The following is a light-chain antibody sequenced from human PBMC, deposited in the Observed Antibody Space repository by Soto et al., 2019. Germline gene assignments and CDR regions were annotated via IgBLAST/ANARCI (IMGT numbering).Light chain of an antibody. CDR1: SSDVGSYDY. J-gene: IGLJ3*02. CDR2: NVN. CDR3: QSYDSSLSIWV. V-gene: IGLV2-11*01. Sequence: QSVLIQPPSVSGSPGQSVTISCTGTSSDVGSYDYVSWYQQHPGTVPKPMIYNVNTRPSGVPDRFSGSKSGNTASMTISGLQAEDEADYSCQSYDSSLSIWVFGGGTKLTVL.